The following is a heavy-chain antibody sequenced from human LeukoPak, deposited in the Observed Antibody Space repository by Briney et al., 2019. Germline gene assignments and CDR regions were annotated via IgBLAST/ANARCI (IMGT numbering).Heavy chain of an antibody. CDR3: ARDRYSSGWIYFDY. V-gene: IGHV3-30*04. CDR2: ISYDGSNK. J-gene: IGHJ4*02. CDR1: GFTFSSYA. D-gene: IGHD6-19*01. Sequence: GGSLRLSCAASGFTFSSYAMHWVRQAPGKGLEWVAVISYDGSNKYYADSVKGRFTISRDNSKNTLYLQMNSLRAEDTAVHYCARDRYSSGWIYFDYWGQGTLVTVSS.